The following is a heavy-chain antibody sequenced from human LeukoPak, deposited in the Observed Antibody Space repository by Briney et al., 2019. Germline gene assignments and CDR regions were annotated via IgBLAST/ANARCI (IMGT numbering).Heavy chain of an antibody. V-gene: IGHV3-53*01. J-gene: IGHJ6*02. CDR2: IYSGGST. CDR1: GFIFSANY. Sequence: GGSLRLSCAASGFIFSANYMSWVRQAPGKGLEWVSVIYSGGSTYYADSVKGRFTISRDSSKNTLYLQMNSLRAGDTAVYYCARGLGMGDCYYYGMDVWGQGTTVTVSS. CDR3: ARGLGMGDCYYYGMDV. D-gene: IGHD7-27*01.